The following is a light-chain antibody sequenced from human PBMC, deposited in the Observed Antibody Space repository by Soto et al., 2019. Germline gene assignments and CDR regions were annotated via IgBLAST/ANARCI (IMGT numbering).Light chain of an antibody. CDR1: QNINNY. Sequence: DIQKPPSPSSLSAAVGDGGTITCQASQNINNYLNWYQQKPGRAPKLLIYDASNLEAGVPSRFRGSGSGTDFTFTISRLQPEDIATYYCHQYEILPTFGQGTRLEIK. J-gene: IGKJ5*01. CDR3: HQYEILPT. V-gene: IGKV1-33*01. CDR2: DAS.